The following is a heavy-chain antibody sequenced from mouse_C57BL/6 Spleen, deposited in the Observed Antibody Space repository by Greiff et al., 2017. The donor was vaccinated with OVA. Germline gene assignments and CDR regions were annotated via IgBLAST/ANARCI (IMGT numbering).Heavy chain of an antibody. CDR3: ALTTVVATGAMDY. J-gene: IGHJ4*01. D-gene: IGHD1-1*01. CDR2: IYPYNGVS. V-gene: IGHV1-31*01. Sequence: VHVKQSGPELVKPGASVKISCKASGYSFTGYYMHWVKQSHGNILDWIGYIYPYNGVSSYNQKFKGKATLTVDKSSSTAYMELRSLTSEDSAVYYCALTTVVATGAMDYWGQGTSVTVSS. CDR1: GYSFTGYY.